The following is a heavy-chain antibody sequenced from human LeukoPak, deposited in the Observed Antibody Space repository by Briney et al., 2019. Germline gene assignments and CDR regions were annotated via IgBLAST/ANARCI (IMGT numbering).Heavy chain of an antibody. CDR1: GFTFSNAG. V-gene: IGHV3-23*01. Sequence: GESLRLSCAASGFTFSNAGMGWVRQAPGEGLEWVSAISGSGGSTYYADSVKGRFTISRDNSKNTLYLQMNSLRAEDTAVYYCAKGGMVTMVRGVSHYYYYGMDVWGQGTTVTVSS. D-gene: IGHD3-10*01. J-gene: IGHJ6*02. CDR3: AKGGMVTMVRGVSHYYYYGMDV. CDR2: ISGSGGST.